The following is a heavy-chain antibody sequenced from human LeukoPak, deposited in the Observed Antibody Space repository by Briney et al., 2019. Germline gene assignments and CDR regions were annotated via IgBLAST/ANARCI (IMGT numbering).Heavy chain of an antibody. CDR3: ARRAPTGWFDP. D-gene: IGHD3-10*01. V-gene: IGHV4-34*01. J-gene: IGHJ5*02. Sequence: SETLSLTCAVYGGSFSGYYWSWIRQPPGKGLEWIGEINHSGSTNYNPSLKSRVTISVDTSKNQCSLKLSSVTAADPAVYYCARRAPTGWFDPWGQGTLVTVSS. CDR1: GGSFSGYY. CDR2: INHSGST.